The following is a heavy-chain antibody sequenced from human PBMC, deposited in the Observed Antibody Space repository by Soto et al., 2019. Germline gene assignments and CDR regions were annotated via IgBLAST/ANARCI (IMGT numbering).Heavy chain of an antibody. J-gene: IGHJ2*01. D-gene: IGHD4-17*01. CDR3: ARALRDYWYFDP. CDR2: ISSSSSYI. Sequence: ESLKISCAASGFTFSSYSMNWVRQAPGNGLEWVSSISSSSSYIYYADSVKGRFTISRDNAKNSLYLQMNSLRAEDTAVYYCARALRDYWYFDPWGRGTLVTVSS. CDR1: GFTFSSYS. V-gene: IGHV3-21*01.